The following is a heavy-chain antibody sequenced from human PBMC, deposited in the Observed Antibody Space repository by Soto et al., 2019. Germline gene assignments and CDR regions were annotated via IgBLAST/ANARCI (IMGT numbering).Heavy chain of an antibody. CDR2: IYYSGST. CDR1: GGSISSYY. J-gene: IGHJ4*02. V-gene: IGHV4-59*08. CDR3: ASLGRSGWYQSHPRFDY. Sequence: SETLSLTCTVSGGSISSYYWSWIRQPPGKGLEWIGYIYYSGSTNYNPSLKSRVTISVDTSKNQFSLKLSSVTAADTAVYYCASLGRSGWYQSHPRFDYWGQGTLVTVSS. D-gene: IGHD6-19*01.